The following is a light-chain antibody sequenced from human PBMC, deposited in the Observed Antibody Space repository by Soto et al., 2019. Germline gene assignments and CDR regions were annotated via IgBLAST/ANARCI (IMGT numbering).Light chain of an antibody. J-gene: IGKJ1*01. Sequence: DIQMAQSPSTLSASVGDRVTITCRASQSIRSGLAWYQQKPGKAPKLLIYKASSLESGVPSRFSGSGSGTEFTLTISSLQPDDFATYYCQQYNSYPRTFGRGTKVEIK. CDR2: KAS. CDR1: QSIRSG. V-gene: IGKV1-5*03. CDR3: QQYNSYPRT.